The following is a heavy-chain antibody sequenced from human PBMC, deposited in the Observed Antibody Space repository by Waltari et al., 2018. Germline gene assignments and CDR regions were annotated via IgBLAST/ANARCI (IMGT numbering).Heavy chain of an antibody. D-gene: IGHD3-16*02. CDR3: ARARNYDYVWGSYRYIYYVDY. V-gene: IGHV4-34*01. CDR2: INHSGST. CDR1: GGSFSGYY. Sequence: QVQLQQWGAGLLKPSETLSLTCAVYGGSFSGYYWSWIRQPPGKGLEWIGEINHSGSTNYNPSLKSRVTISVDTSKNQFYLKLSSVTAADTAVYYCARARNYDYVWGSYRYIYYVDYWGQGTLVTVSS. J-gene: IGHJ4*02.